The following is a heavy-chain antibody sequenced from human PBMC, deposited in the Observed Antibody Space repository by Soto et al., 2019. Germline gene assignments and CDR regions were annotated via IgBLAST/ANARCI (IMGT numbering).Heavy chain of an antibody. Sequence: SETLSLTCSVSGGSVNDGRYYWSWIRQPPGKGVEWVGYIYYTGSTNHSPSLNSRVTISVDTSKNQFSLKLNSVTAADTAVYYCARDSFSMIDNWFDPWGQGTRVTV. CDR1: GGSVNDGRYY. V-gene: IGHV4-61*01. CDR3: ARDSFSMIDNWFDP. CDR2: IYYTGST. D-gene: IGHD3-22*01. J-gene: IGHJ5*02.